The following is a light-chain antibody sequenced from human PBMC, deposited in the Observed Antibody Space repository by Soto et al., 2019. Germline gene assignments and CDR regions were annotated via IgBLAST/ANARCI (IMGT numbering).Light chain of an antibody. CDR3: CSYAVTSTYL. CDR1: SSDVGGYNY. V-gene: IGLV2-11*01. J-gene: IGLJ1*01. Sequence: ALTQPRSVSGSPGQSVTISCTGTSSDVGGYNYVSWYQQHPGKAPKLMVYDVTERPSGVPDRFSGSKSGNTASLTISGLRAEDEADYYCCSYAVTSTYLFGTGTKVTVL. CDR2: DVT.